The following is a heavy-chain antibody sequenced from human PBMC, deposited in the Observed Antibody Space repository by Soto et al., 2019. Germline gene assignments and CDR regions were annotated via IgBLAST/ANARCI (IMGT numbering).Heavy chain of an antibody. Sequence: GGSLRLSCAASGFTFIGSAMHWVRQASGKGLEWVGRIRSKANSYATAYAASVKGRFTISRDDSKNTAYLQMNSLKTEDTAVYYCTTPYCSGGSCYHDGYYYYYGMDVWGQGTTVTVSS. CDR1: GFTFIGSA. V-gene: IGHV3-73*01. D-gene: IGHD2-15*01. J-gene: IGHJ6*02. CDR2: IRSKANSYAT. CDR3: TTPYCSGGSCYHDGYYYYYGMDV.